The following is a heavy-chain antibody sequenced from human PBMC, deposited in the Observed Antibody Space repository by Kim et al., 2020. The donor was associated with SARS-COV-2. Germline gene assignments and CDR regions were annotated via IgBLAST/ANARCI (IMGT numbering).Heavy chain of an antibody. CDR1: GFTFSSYA. D-gene: IGHD4-17*01. J-gene: IGHJ6*03. Sequence: GGSLRLSCAASGFTFSSYAMSWVRQAPGKGLEWVSAISGSGGSTYYADSVKGRFTISRDNSKNTLYLQMNSLRAEDTAVYYCAKGSNSGPDYGDHFWGYYYYYMDVWGKGTTVTVSS. CDR2: ISGSGGST. V-gene: IGHV3-23*01. CDR3: AKGSNSGPDYGDHFWGYYYYYMDV.